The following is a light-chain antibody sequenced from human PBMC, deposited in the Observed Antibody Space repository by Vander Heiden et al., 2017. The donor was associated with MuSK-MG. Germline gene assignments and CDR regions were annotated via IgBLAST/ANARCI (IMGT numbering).Light chain of an antibody. J-gene: IGLJ2*01. Sequence: YELPQPPSVSVSPGQTASITCSGDKLGDKYACWYQQKPGPSPVLVIYQDSKRPAGIPERFSGSNSGNTATLTISGTQAMDEADYYCQEWDSSTGVVFGGGTKLTVL. V-gene: IGLV3-1*01. CDR3: QEWDSSTGVV. CDR1: KLGDKY. CDR2: QDS.